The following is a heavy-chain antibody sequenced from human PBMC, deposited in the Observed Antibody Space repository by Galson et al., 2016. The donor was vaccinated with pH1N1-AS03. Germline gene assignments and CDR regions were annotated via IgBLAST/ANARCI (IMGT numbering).Heavy chain of an antibody. CDR1: GYTLTELS. V-gene: IGHV1-24*01. Sequence: SVKVSCKVSGYTLTELSMHWVRQGPGKGLEWMGGFDPEDGKAIYAQKFQGRVTLTVDTSTDTAYMEVSRLKSEDTAVYYCATGLSVAGTPYEYYGVDVWGQGTTVIVSS. D-gene: IGHD6-19*01. CDR2: FDPEDGKA. J-gene: IGHJ6*02. CDR3: ATGLSVAGTPYEYYGVDV.